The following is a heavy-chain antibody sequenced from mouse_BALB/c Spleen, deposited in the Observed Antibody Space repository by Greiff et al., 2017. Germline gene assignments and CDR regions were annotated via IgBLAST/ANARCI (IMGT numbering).Heavy chain of an antibody. CDR1: GFNIKDTY. Sequence: EVKLVESGAELVKPGASVKLSCTASGFNIKDTYMHWVKQRPEQGLEWIGRIDPANGNTKYDSKFQGKATITADTSSNTAYLQLSSLTSEDTAVYYCARPNYYGSSHWYFDVWGAGTTVTVSS. CDR2: IDPANGNT. D-gene: IGHD1-1*01. CDR3: ARPNYYGSSHWYFDV. J-gene: IGHJ1*01. V-gene: IGHV14-3*02.